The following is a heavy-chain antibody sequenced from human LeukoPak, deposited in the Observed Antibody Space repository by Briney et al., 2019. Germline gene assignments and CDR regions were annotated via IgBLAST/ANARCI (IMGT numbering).Heavy chain of an antibody. CDR2: MNPNSGNT. CDR3: ARGHSSGWYNY. J-gene: IGHJ4*02. V-gene: IGHV1-8*02. CDR1: GYTFTGYY. Sequence: ASVKVSCKASGYTFTGYYMHWVRQATGQGLEWMGWMNPNSGNTGYAQKFQGRVTMTRNTSISTAYMELSSLRSEDTAVYYCARGHSSGWYNYWGQGTLVTVSS. D-gene: IGHD6-19*01.